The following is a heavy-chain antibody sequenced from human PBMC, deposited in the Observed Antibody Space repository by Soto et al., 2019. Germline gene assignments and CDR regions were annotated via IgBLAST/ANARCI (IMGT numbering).Heavy chain of an antibody. D-gene: IGHD3-10*01. V-gene: IGHV3-72*01. CDR1: GFSFSSGHY. CDR3: ARVAIGYFGEYDY. CDR2: ITNRADRYTA. J-gene: IGHJ4*02. Sequence: PGGSLRLSCAASGFSFSSGHYMDWVRQVPGKGLEWVGRITNRADRYTAHYATSVRGRFTISRDDSKNSLFLDMNSLKTEDTAVYYCARVAIGYFGEYDYWGQGTVVTVSS.